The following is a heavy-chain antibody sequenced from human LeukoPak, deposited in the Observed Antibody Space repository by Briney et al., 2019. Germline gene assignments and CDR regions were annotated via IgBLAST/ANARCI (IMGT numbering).Heavy chain of an antibody. Sequence: SETLFLTCTVSGGSISSYYWGWIRQPPGKGLEWIGSIYYSGSTYYNPSLKSRVTISVDTSKNQFSLKLSSVTAADTAVYYCARALLTGYLDETPDWFDPWGQGTLVTVSS. D-gene: IGHD3-9*01. J-gene: IGHJ5*02. CDR2: IYYSGST. V-gene: IGHV4-39*07. CDR1: GGSISSYY. CDR3: ARALLTGYLDETPDWFDP.